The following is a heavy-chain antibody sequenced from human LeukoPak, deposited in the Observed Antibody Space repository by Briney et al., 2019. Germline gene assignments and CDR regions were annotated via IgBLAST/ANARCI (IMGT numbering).Heavy chain of an antibody. CDR1: GYTFTSHY. J-gene: IGHJ5*02. V-gene: IGHV1-46*01. CDR3: ARDNSVGDIAWWFDP. CDR2: INPSGSST. D-gene: IGHD3-16*02. Sequence: ASVTVSCKASGYTFTSHYMHWVRQAPGQGLEWMGLINPSGSSTLYAQKFQGRVTMTRDMSTTTDYMELSSLRSEDTAVYYCARDNSVGDIAWWFDPWGQGTLVTVSS.